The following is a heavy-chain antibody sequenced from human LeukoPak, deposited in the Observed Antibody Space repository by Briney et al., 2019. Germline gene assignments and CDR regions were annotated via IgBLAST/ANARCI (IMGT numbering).Heavy chain of an antibody. Sequence: GGSLRLSCTISGFTFDDYAMHWVRQAPGKGLEWVSGISWNSGSIGYADSVKGRFTISRDNSKNTLYLQMNSLRAEDTAVYYCAKTALPGYSYGYFDYWGQGTLVTVSS. CDR2: ISWNSGSI. CDR1: GFTFDDYA. V-gene: IGHV3-9*01. J-gene: IGHJ4*02. D-gene: IGHD5-18*01. CDR3: AKTALPGYSYGYFDY.